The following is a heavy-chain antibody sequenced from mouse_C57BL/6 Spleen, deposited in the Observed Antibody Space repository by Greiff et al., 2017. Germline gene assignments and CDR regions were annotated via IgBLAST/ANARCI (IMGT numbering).Heavy chain of an antibody. D-gene: IGHD2-12*01. J-gene: IGHJ1*03. Sequence: VQLQQSGAELARPGASVKLSCKASGYTFTSYGISWVKQRTGQGLEWIGEIYPRSGNTYYNEKFKGKATLPADKSSSTAYMELRSLTSEDSAVYFCARYDDWYFDVWGTGTTVTVSS. CDR2: IYPRSGNT. CDR1: GYTFTSYG. CDR3: ARYDDWYFDV. V-gene: IGHV1-81*01.